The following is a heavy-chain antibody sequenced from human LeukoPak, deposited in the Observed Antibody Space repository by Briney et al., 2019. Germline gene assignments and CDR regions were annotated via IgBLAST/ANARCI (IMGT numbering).Heavy chain of an antibody. D-gene: IGHD3-22*01. J-gene: IGHJ4*02. CDR1: GYSISSGYY. CDR2: IYYSGST. Sequence: PSETLSLTCTVSGYSISSGYYWGWIRPPPGKGLEWIGSIYYSGSTYYNPSLKSRVTISVDTSKNQFSLKLSSVTAADTAVYYCARVYDSSGYYDDYWGQGTLVTVSS. CDR3: ARVYDSSGYYDDY. V-gene: IGHV4-38-2*02.